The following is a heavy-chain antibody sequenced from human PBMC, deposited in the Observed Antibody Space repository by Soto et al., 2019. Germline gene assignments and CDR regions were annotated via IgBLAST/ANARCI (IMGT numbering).Heavy chain of an antibody. V-gene: IGHV3-23*01. CDR3: AKRKYGDYVGGFDR. CDR2: ITSSGGST. J-gene: IGHJ4*02. CDR1: GFTFNNYA. Sequence: EAQLLESGGGLVLPGGSLRLSCAVSGFTFNNYAMSWVRQPPGKGLEWVSSITSSGGSTYYAYSVKGRLTISRDNSENTLYLQMNSLRLEDTSVYYCAKRKYGDYVGGFDRWGQGTLVTVSS. D-gene: IGHD4-17*01.